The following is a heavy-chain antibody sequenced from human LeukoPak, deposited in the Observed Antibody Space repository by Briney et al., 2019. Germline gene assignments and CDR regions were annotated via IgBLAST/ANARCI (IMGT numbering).Heavy chain of an antibody. D-gene: IGHD3-3*01. Sequence: GASVKVSCTASGYTFTDYYVHWVRQAPGQGLEWMGRINAKSGDTNAAQRFQGRVTMTRVTSITTAYLELSRLGSDDTAVYYCARDELYNGYYSVKYHYNGMDVWGQGTTVTVSS. CDR1: GYTFTDYY. CDR2: INAKSGDT. J-gene: IGHJ6*02. CDR3: ARDELYNGYYSVKYHYNGMDV. V-gene: IGHV1-2*06.